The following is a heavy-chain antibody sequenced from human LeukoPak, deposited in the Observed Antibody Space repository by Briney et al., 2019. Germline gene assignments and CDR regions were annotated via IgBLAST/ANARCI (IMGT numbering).Heavy chain of an antibody. D-gene: IGHD6-13*01. J-gene: IGHJ4*02. Sequence: SETLSLICTVSGGSISSSSYYWGWIRQPPGKGLEWIGSIYYSGSTYYNPSLKSRVTISVDTSKNQFSLKLSSVTAADTAVYYCARRSSSWYWYFDYWGQGTLVTVSS. CDR1: GGSISSSSYY. V-gene: IGHV4-39*01. CDR3: ARRSSSWYWYFDY. CDR2: IYYSGST.